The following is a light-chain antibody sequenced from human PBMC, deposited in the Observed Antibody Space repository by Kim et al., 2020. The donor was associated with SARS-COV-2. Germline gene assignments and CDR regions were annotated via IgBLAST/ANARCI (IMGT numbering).Light chain of an antibody. Sequence: GQSIPIPFSGTSSHVGYYNSISWYQQHPGKVPKLIIYDVSARASGVSTRFSGSQSGNTASLTISGLRAEDEADYYCSSHTTSSTYVFGAGTKVTVL. V-gene: IGLV2-14*04. CDR2: DVS. CDR3: SSHTTSSTYV. CDR1: SSHVGYYNS. J-gene: IGLJ1*01.